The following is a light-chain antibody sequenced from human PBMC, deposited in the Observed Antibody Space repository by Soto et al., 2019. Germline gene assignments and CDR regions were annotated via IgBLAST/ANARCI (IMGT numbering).Light chain of an antibody. CDR3: QQYDNWPPLT. Sequence: EIVMTQSPATLSVSPGERATLSCRASQSVSSNLAWYQQKPGQAPRLLIYGASIRATGIPARFSGSESGTEFTLTISSLQSEDFAVYYCQQYDNWPPLTIGGGTKVEIK. V-gene: IGKV3-15*01. CDR2: GAS. CDR1: QSVSSN. J-gene: IGKJ4*01.